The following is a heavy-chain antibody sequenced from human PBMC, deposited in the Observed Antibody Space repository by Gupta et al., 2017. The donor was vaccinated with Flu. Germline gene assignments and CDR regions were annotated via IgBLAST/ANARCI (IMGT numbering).Heavy chain of an antibody. V-gene: IGHV4-38-2*01. Sequence: QVQLQESGSGLVKPSETLSLTCAVYGYSLSSGYYWGGIRQPPGKGLEWIGSIYHSGSTYYNPYLKSRVTISVDTSKNQFSLKLSSVTAADTAVYYCARGDNQGYCSGGSCYKVWFDPWGQGTLVTVSS. J-gene: IGHJ5*02. CDR1: GYSLSSGYY. CDR3: ARGDNQGYCSGGSCYKVWFDP. CDR2: IYHSGST. D-gene: IGHD2-15*01.